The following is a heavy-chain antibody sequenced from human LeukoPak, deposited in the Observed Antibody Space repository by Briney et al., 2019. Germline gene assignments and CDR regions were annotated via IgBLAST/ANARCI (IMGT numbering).Heavy chain of an antibody. CDR2: IKKDGSEK. CDR3: TKVDGVLPDAFDI. Sequence: GGSLRLSCAASGFTFSSYWMSWVRQVPGKGLEWVANIKKDGSEKKYVDSVKGRFTISRDNAENSLYLQMNSLRVEDTALYYCTKVDGVLPDAFDIWGQGTMVTVSS. D-gene: IGHD5-24*01. CDR1: GFTFSSYW. J-gene: IGHJ3*02. V-gene: IGHV3-7*03.